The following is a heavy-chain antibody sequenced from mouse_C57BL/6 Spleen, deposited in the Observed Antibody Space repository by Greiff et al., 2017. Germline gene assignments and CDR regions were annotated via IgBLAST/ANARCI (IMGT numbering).Heavy chain of an antibody. CDR2: IYPRSGNT. D-gene: IGHD2-2*01. V-gene: IGHV1-81*01. CDR3: ARVGLRRDFDY. Sequence: VQLQQSGAELARPGASVKLSCKASGYTFTGYGISWVKQRTGQGLEWIGEIYPRSGNTYYNEKFKGKATLTADKSSSTAYMELRSLTSEDSAVYFCARVGLRRDFDYWGQGTTLTVSS. CDR1: GYTFTGYG. J-gene: IGHJ2*01.